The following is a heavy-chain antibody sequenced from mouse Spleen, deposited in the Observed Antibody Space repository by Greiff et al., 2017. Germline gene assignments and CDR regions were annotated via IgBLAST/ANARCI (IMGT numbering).Heavy chain of an antibody. D-gene: IGHD2-4*01. V-gene: IGHV2-2*02. CDR3: ASYDYDAGGLFAY. CDR1: GFSLTSYG. J-gene: IGHJ3*01. CDR2: IWSGGST. Sequence: QVQLQQSGPGLVQPSQSLSITCTVSGFSLTSYGVHWVRQSPGKGLEWLGVIWSGGSTDYNAAFISRLSISKDNSKSQVFFKMNSLQANDTAIYYCASYDYDAGGLFAYWGQGTLVTVSA.